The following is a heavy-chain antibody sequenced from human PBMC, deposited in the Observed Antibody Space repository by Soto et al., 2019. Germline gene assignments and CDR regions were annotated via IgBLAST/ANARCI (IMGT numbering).Heavy chain of an antibody. CDR2: INVYNGNT. CDR3: ARSTMVNYYYYGFDV. J-gene: IGHJ6*02. D-gene: IGHD3-10*01. Sequence: ASVKVSCKASGYTFTTYGISWVRQAPGQGLEWMGWINVYNGNTKYAQKLQGRVTMTTDTSISTAYMDLSRLRSDDTAVYYCARSTMVNYYYYGFDVWGQGTTVTVSS. V-gene: IGHV1-18*01. CDR1: GYTFTTYG.